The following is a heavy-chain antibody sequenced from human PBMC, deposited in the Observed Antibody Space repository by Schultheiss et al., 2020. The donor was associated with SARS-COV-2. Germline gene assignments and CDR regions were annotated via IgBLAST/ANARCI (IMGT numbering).Heavy chain of an antibody. CDR1: GGSISSSSYY. CDR3: ARGTIFGVVLDAFDI. Sequence: SETLSLTCTVSGGSISSSSYYWGWIRQPPGKGLEWIGSIYYSGSTYYNPSLKSRVTISVDTSKNQFSLKLSSVTAADTAVYYCARGTIFGVVLDAFDIWGQGTMVTVSS. J-gene: IGHJ3*02. CDR2: IYYSGST. V-gene: IGHV4-39*01. D-gene: IGHD3-3*01.